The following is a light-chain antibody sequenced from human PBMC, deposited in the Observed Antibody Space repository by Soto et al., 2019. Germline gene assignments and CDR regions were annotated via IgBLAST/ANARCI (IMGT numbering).Light chain of an antibody. Sequence: QSALTQPPSASGSPGQSVTISCIGTASDIGRYNYVSWYQHHPGKAPKLIIYEVTKRPSGVPDRFSGSKSGNTASLTISGLQAEDEADYYCSSYTSSSTLDVFGTGTKVTVL. J-gene: IGLJ1*01. CDR1: ASDIGRYNY. CDR3: SSYTSSSTLDV. CDR2: EVT. V-gene: IGLV2-8*01.